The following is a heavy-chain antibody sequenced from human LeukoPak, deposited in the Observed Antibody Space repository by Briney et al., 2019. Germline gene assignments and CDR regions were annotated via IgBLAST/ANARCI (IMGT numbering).Heavy chain of an antibody. CDR1: GFTVSSNY. Sequence: GGSLRLSCAASGFTVSSNYMSWVRQAPGKGLEWVSVIYSGGSTYYADSVKGRFTISRDNSKNTLYLQMNSLRAEDTAVYYCARDPLASDSSGSTDAFDIWGQGTMVTVSS. CDR2: IYSGGST. V-gene: IGHV3-66*01. CDR3: ARDPLASDSSGSTDAFDI. J-gene: IGHJ3*02. D-gene: IGHD3-22*01.